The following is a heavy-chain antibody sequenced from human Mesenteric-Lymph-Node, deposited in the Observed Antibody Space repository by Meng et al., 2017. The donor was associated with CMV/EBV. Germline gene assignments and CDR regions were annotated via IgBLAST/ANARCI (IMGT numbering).Heavy chain of an antibody. CDR2: INPNSGVS. V-gene: IGHV1-2*06. Sequence: QVQLVQSRAGVVKPGASVMVSCKASGYTFTDFYIHWVRHAPGPGLEWMGRINPNSGVSNSAQNFQGRDTMTRDTSISTAYMELGRLTSDDTAVYYCARDNVNPAGFDPWGQGTLVTVSS. J-gene: IGHJ5*02. CDR3: ARDNVNPAGFDP. CDR1: GYTFTDFY. D-gene: IGHD2/OR15-2a*01.